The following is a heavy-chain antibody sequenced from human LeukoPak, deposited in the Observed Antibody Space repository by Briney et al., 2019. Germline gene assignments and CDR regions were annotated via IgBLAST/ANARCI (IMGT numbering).Heavy chain of an antibody. D-gene: IGHD5-18*01. CDR2: ISGSGGST. Sequence: GGSLRLSCAASGFTFSSYAMSWVRQAPGKGLEWVSAISGSGGSTYYADSVKGRFTISRDNAKNSLYLQMNSLRAEDTAVYYCAREHGYSYGVEFDYWGQGTQVTVSS. J-gene: IGHJ4*02. CDR1: GFTFSSYA. V-gene: IGHV3-23*01. CDR3: AREHGYSYGVEFDY.